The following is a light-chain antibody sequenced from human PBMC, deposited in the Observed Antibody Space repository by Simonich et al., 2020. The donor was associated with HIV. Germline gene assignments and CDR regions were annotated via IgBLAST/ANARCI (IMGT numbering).Light chain of an antibody. Sequence: EIEMTQSPATLSVSPGERATLSCRASQSVSNNLAWYQQKPGQAPRLLMHGASTSASGIPARFSGSGSGTEFTLTISSLQSEDFAVYHCQQYTNWPLTFGGGTKVEIK. CDR1: QSVSNN. J-gene: IGKJ4*01. V-gene: IGKV3-15*01. CDR2: GAS. CDR3: QQYTNWPLT.